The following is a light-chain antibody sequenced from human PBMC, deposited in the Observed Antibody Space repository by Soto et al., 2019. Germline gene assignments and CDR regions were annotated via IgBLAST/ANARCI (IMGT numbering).Light chain of an antibody. CDR3: QHYNEWPPWT. Sequence: EVVLTQSPATLSLSPGERATLSCRASQSIRTSLAWYQQKPGQAPRLVIFDASNRANGVPARFGGSGSGTEFTLTISSLQSEDFAVYYCQHYNEWPPWTFGQGTQGGYQ. V-gene: IGKV3-11*01. CDR2: DAS. CDR1: QSIRTS. J-gene: IGKJ1*01.